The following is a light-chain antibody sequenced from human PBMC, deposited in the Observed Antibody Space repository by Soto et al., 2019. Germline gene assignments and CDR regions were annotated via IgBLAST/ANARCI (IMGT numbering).Light chain of an antibody. Sequence: QSVLSQTPSVSGTLGQRVIISCSGSNSNIEGNSVNWYQQVPGTAPKLLIYKNNHRPSGVSDRFSGSKSGTSASLAISGLQSADETDYYCAAWDDSRNAWVFGGGTKLT. CDR3: AAWDDSRNAWV. CDR2: KNN. V-gene: IGLV1-44*01. CDR1: NSNIEGNS. J-gene: IGLJ3*02.